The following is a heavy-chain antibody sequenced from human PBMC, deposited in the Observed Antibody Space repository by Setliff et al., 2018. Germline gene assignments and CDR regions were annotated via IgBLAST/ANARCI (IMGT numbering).Heavy chain of an antibody. Sequence: TSETLSLTCTVSDVSISGYYWSWVRQAPGKGLEWVANIKQDGSEKHYVDSVKGRFTISRDNAHNSLFLQMSSLRVEDTAVYYCARGLYDAIPIRPGGYRLWGQGALVTVSS. CDR1: DVSISGYY. CDR2: IKQDGSEK. CDR3: ARGLYDAIPIRPGGYRL. J-gene: IGHJ4*02. D-gene: IGHD3-16*01. V-gene: IGHV3-7*03.